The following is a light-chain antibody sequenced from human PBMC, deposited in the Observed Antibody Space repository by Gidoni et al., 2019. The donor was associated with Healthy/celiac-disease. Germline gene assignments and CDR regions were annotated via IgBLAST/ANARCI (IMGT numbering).Light chain of an antibody. CDR1: QSVSSN. V-gene: IGKV3-15*01. J-gene: IGKJ2*01. CDR2: GAS. Sequence: ELVMTQSPATLSVSPGERATLSCRASQSVSSNLAWYQQKPSQAPRLLIYGASTRATGIPARFSGSGFGTEFTLTISSLQSEDFAVYYCQQYNNWPPVYTFGQGTKLEIK. CDR3: QQYNNWPPVYT.